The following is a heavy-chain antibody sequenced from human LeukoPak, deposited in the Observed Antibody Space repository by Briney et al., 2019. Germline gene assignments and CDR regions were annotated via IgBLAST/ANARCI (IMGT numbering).Heavy chain of an antibody. J-gene: IGHJ3*02. Sequence: SETLSLTCTVSGGSISSYYWSWIRQPPGKGLEWIGYIYYSGSTNYNPSLKSRVTISVDTSKNQFSLELSSVTAADTAVYYCARVGGRGYSYGLDAFDIWGQGTMVTVSS. V-gene: IGHV4-59*01. D-gene: IGHD5-18*01. CDR1: GGSISSYY. CDR2: IYYSGST. CDR3: ARVGGRGYSYGLDAFDI.